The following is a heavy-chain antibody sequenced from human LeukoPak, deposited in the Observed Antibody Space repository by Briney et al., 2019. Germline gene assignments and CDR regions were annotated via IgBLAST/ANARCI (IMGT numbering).Heavy chain of an antibody. Sequence: PLETLSLTCTVSGSSISSSSYYWGWVRQPPGKGLEWIGSIYYSGSTNYNPSLKSRVTISVDTSKNQFSLKLSSVTAADTAVYYCARDYYDSSGYYLYAFDIWGQGTMVTVSS. J-gene: IGHJ3*02. CDR1: GSSISSSSYY. CDR3: ARDYYDSSGYYLYAFDI. CDR2: IYYSGST. V-gene: IGHV4-39*07. D-gene: IGHD3-22*01.